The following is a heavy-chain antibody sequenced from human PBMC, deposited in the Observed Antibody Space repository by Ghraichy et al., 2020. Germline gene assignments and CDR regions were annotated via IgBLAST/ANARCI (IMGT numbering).Heavy chain of an antibody. V-gene: IGHV3-30-3*01. CDR3: ARSRGRGFSLYGMDV. D-gene: IGHD3-16*01. CDR1: GFTFSSYA. Sequence: GGSLRLSCAASGFTFSSYAMHWVRQAPGKGLEWVAVISYDGSNKYYADSVKGRFTISRDNSKNTLYLQMNSLRAEDTAVYYCARSRGRGFSLYGMDVWGQGTTVTVSS. J-gene: IGHJ6*02. CDR2: ISYDGSNK.